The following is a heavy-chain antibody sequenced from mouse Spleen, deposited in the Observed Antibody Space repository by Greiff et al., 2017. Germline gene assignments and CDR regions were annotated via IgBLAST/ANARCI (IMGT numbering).Heavy chain of an antibody. CDR2: IYYSGTI. D-gene: IGHD1-1*01. CDR1: GISITTGNYR. CDR3: ARDGADYYGSSDWYFDV. J-gene: IGHJ1*01. Sequence: EVQLVESGPGLVKPSQTVFLTCTVTGISITTGNYRWSWIRQFPGNKLEWIGYIYYSGTITYNPSLTSRTTITRDTPKNQFFLEMNSLTAEDTATYYCARDGADYYGSSDWYFDVWGAGTTVTVSS. V-gene: IGHV3-5*01.